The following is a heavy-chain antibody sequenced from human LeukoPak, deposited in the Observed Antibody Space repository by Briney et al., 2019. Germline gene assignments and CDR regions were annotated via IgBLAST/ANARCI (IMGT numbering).Heavy chain of an antibody. Sequence: GGSLRLSCAAFEFIFNNYAMTWVRQAPGKGLEWVSSITGSGDSTYYADSVRGRFTISRDNSKNTLFLQLNSLRAEDTAVYYCAKCLAVTGTCYFDYWGQGTLVTVSS. J-gene: IGHJ4*02. CDR2: ITGSGDST. D-gene: IGHD6-19*01. CDR3: AKCLAVTGTCYFDY. V-gene: IGHV3-23*01. CDR1: EFIFNNYA.